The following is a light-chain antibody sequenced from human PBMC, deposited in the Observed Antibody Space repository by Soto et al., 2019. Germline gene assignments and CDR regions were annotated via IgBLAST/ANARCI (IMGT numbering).Light chain of an antibody. V-gene: IGKV3-20*01. Sequence: ETVLTQSPGTLSLSPGERATLSCRASQSVTSNYLAWYQQKPGQAPRLLIYGASSRATGIPDRFSGSGSGTDFTLTISRLEAEDFAVYFCQQYGKSRALGPGTKVDIK. J-gene: IGKJ1*01. CDR2: GAS. CDR3: QQYGKSRA. CDR1: QSVTSNY.